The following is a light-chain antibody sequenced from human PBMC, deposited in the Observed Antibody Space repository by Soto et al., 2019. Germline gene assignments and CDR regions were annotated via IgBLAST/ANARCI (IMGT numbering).Light chain of an antibody. CDR2: DVS. CDR1: QSVCSN. V-gene: IGKV3D-15*01. Sequence: EIVLTQSPATLSVSPGERATLSCRASQSVCSNLAWYQQKPGQAPRLLIYDVSTRATGIPARFSGSGSGTEFTLTISSLQSEAFEFYFCQRYNSWPLDSTFGQGTKVEIK. J-gene: IGKJ4*01. CDR3: QRYNSWPLDST.